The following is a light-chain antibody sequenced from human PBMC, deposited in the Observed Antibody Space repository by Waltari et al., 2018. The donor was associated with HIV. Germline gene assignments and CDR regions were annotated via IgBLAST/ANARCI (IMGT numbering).Light chain of an antibody. CDR2: DAS. Sequence: EIVLTQSPATLSLSPGERATLSCGASQSVRSNYLAWYQQKPGLAPRFLNYDASSRATGIPDRFSGSGSGTDFTLTISRLEPEDFAVYYCQQYGSSPITFGQGTRLEIK. V-gene: IGKV3D-20*01. J-gene: IGKJ5*01. CDR1: QSVRSNY. CDR3: QQYGSSPIT.